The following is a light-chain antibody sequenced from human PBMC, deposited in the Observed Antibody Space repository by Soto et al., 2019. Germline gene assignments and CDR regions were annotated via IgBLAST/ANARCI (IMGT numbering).Light chain of an antibody. Sequence: QSVVTQPPSASGTPGQRVTLSCSGSNSNIGGNTVIWYQQLPGTAPKLLIYSNHKRPSGVPDRISGSKSGTSASLASSWLQSEDEADYYCAAWDDSMSAWVFGGGTKLTVL. CDR1: NSNIGGNT. J-gene: IGLJ3*02. CDR3: AAWDDSMSAWV. CDR2: SNH. V-gene: IGLV1-44*01.